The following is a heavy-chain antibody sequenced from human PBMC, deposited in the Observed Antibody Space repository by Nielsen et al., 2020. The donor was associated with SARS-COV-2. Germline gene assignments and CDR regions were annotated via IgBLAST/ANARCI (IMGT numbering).Heavy chain of an antibody. V-gene: IGHV1-8*01. J-gene: IGHJ5*02. CDR3: AREDVGRDGTSWLDH. D-gene: IGHD5-24*01. Sequence: ASVKVSCKASGYTFISYDINWVRQAPGQGLEWMGWMSPNSGNIGYAQKFQGRLTVTRNTSISTVYMELSSLRSDDTAVYFCAREDVGRDGTSWLDHWGQGALVTVSS. CDR1: GYTFISYD. CDR2: MSPNSGNI.